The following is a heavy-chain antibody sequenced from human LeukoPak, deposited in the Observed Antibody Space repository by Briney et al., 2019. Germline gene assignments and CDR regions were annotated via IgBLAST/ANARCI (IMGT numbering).Heavy chain of an antibody. CDR1: GFTFSSYA. V-gene: IGHV3-23*01. J-gene: IGHJ4*02. Sequence: GGSLRLSCAASGFTFSSYAMSWVRQAPGKGLEWVSAISGSGGSTYYADSVKGRFTISRDNAKNSLYLQMNSLRAEDTAVYYCAKLAKYFYGSETYYFFEHWGQGTPVTASS. CDR3: AKLAKYFYGSETYYFFEH. D-gene: IGHD3-10*01. CDR2: ISGSGGST.